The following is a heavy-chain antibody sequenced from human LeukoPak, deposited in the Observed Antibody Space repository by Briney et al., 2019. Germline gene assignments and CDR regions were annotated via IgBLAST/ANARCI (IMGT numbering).Heavy chain of an antibody. V-gene: IGHV1-69*06. J-gene: IGHJ4*02. Sequence: SVKVSCKASGGTFSSYAISWVRQAPGQGLEWMGGIIPIFGTANYAQKFQGRVTITADKSTSTAYMELSSLRSEDTAVYYCAREGTHAAGIFDYWGQGTMVTVSS. D-gene: IGHD6-13*01. CDR3: AREGTHAAGIFDY. CDR2: IIPIFGTA. CDR1: GGTFSSYA.